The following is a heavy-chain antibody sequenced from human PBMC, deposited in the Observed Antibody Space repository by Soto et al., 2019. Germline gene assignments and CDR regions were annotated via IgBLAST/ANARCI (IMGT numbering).Heavy chain of an antibody. CDR2: IKSKTDGGTT. Sequence: GGSLRLSCAASGFTFSNAWMSWVRQAPGKGLEWVGRIKSKTDGGTTDYAAPVKGRFTISRDDSKNTLYLQMNSLKTEDTAVYYCDIVVVVAATVSAPWGQGTLVTVSS. J-gene: IGHJ5*02. D-gene: IGHD2-15*01. CDR1: GFTFSNAW. CDR3: DIVVVVAATVSAP. V-gene: IGHV3-15*01.